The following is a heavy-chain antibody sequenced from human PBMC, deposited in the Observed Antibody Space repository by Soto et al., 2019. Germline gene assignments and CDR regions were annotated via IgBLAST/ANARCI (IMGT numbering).Heavy chain of an antibody. Sequence: GGSLRLSCAASGFAFSRFPMHWVRQAPGKGLVWVSRIDPDGSDTTYADSVKGRFTISRDNAKNIVYLQMSSLRAEDTALYYCATMAGTYPYSAQGSLVIGSS. CDR3: ATMAGTYPY. D-gene: IGHD1-26*01. CDR1: GFAFSRFP. CDR2: IDPDGSDT. J-gene: IGHJ4*02. V-gene: IGHV3-74*01.